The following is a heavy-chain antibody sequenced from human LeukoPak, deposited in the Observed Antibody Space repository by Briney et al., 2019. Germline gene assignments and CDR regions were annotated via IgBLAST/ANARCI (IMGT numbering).Heavy chain of an antibody. J-gene: IGHJ6*02. CDR2: IIPIFGTA. V-gene: IGHV1-69*13. CDR3: AREGPSGVVVPAAQAYYYYGMDV. Sequence: SVKVSCKASGGTFSSYAINWVRQAPGQGLEWMGGIIPIFGTANYAQKFQGRVTITVDESTSTAYMELSSLRSEDTAVYYCAREGPSGVVVPAAQAYYYYGMDVWGQGTTVTVSS. CDR1: GGTFSSYA. D-gene: IGHD2-2*01.